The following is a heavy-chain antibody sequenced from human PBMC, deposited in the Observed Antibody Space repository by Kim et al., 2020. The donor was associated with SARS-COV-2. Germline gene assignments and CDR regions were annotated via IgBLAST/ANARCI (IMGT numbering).Heavy chain of an antibody. J-gene: IGHJ4*02. CDR2: IYYSGST. CDR1: GGSISSSSYY. V-gene: IGHV4-39*01. Sequence: SETLSLTCTVSGGSISSSSYYWGWIRQPPGKGLEWIGSIYYSGSTYYNPSLKSRVTISVDTSKNQFSLKLSSVTAADTAVYYCARSSPSLQGSYAYWGQG. CDR3: ARSSPSLQGSYAY. D-gene: IGHD1-26*01.